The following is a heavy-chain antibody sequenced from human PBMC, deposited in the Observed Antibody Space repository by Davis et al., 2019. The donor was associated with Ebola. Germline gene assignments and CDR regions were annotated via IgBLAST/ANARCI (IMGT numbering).Heavy chain of an antibody. J-gene: IGHJ6*02. Sequence: SETLSLTCAVYGGSLSGYYWSWISQPPGKGLEWIGEINQSGSPNYNPSLNSRVTISVHTSNNQFSLKLSSVTAADTAVYYCAREVGYYGSGSPSGAYYYYYGMDVWGQGTTVTVSS. CDR2: INQSGSP. V-gene: IGHV4-34*01. CDR3: AREVGYYGSGSPSGAYYYYYGMDV. D-gene: IGHD3-10*01. CDR1: GGSLSGYY.